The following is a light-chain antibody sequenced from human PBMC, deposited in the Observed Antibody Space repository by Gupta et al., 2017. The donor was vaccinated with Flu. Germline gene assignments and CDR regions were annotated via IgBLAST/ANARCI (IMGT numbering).Light chain of an antibody. CDR2: GAS. J-gene: IGKJ3*01. CDR1: QSVRSNY. CDR3: QQECRSPFT. Sequence: GTLSLSPGERATLSGRASQSVRSNYLAWYQQKPGQAPRLLIYGASSRATGIPDRFSGSGSGTDFTLTVSRLEPEDFAVYYCQQECRSPFTFGPGTKVDFK. V-gene: IGKV3-20*01.